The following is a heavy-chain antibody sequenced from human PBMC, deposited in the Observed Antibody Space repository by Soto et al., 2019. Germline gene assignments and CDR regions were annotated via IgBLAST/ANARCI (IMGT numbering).Heavy chain of an antibody. Sequence: SETLSLTCTVSGGSIRSGRYYWSWIRQHPGKGLEWIGYIHYSGSTYYNPSLKSRLSISVDTSKNQFSLKLSSVTAADTAVYYCAREDRNDYDSSGYCHWGQGALVTVS. J-gene: IGHJ4*02. CDR1: GGSIRSGRYY. CDR2: IHYSGST. D-gene: IGHD3-22*01. V-gene: IGHV4-31*03. CDR3: AREDRNDYDSSGYCH.